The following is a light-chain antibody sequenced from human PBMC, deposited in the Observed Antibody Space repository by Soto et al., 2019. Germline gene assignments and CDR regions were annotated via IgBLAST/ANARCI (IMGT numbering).Light chain of an antibody. CDR3: ATWDSSLSGAV. CDR1: SSNIGKND. CDR2: DNY. Sequence: QSVLTQPPSVSAAPGQTVTISCSGGSSNIGKNDVSWYQHLPGTAPKLLIYDNYKRPSGILDRFSGSRSGTSATLGITGLQTGDEADYYCATWDSSLSGAVFGGGTKLTVL. J-gene: IGLJ2*01. V-gene: IGLV1-51*01.